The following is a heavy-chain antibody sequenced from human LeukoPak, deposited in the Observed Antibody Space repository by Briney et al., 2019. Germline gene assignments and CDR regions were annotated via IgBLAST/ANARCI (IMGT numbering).Heavy chain of an antibody. V-gene: IGHV1-8*02. CDR2: MNPNSGNT. J-gene: IGHJ5*02. CDR3: AVSALGVEMATIYTNWFDP. CDR1: GYTFTGYY. D-gene: IGHD5-24*01. Sequence: ASVKVSCKASGYTFTGYYMHWVRQAPGQGLEWMGWMNPNSGNTGYAQKFQGRVTMTRNTSISTAYMELSSLRSEDTAVYYCAVSALGVEMATIYTNWFDPWGQGTLVTVSS.